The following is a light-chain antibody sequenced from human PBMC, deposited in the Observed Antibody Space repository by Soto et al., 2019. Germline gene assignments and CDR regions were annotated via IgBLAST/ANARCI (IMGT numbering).Light chain of an antibody. V-gene: IGLV2-14*01. CDR2: EVT. J-gene: IGLJ1*01. Sequence: QSVLTQAAAVSGCPGQSIAISCTGTRSDVGAYNYVSWYQQHPGKAPKLMISEVTNRPSGVSDRFSGSKSGNTASLTISGLQAEDEADYYCSSFTSRFTFVFGTGTKVTVL. CDR3: SSFTSRFTFV. CDR1: RSDVGAYNY.